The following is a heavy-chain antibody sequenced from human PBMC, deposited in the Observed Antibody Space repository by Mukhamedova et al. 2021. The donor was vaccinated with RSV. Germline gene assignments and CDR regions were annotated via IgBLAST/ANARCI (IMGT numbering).Heavy chain of an antibody. V-gene: IGHV3-23*01. CDR3: AKGSSSWSAYFDY. CDR2: MSASGGGT. Sequence: VSGMSASGGGTYYADSVKGRFTISRDNSKNTVYLQMNSLRAEDTAVYYCAKGSSSWSAYFDYWGQGTRVTVSS. D-gene: IGHD6-13*01. J-gene: IGHJ4*02.